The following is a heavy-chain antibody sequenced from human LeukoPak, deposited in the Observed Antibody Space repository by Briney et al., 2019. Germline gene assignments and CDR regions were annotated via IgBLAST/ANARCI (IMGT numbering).Heavy chain of an antibody. Sequence: ASVKVSCKASGYTFTGYYMHWVRQAPGQGLEWMGWINPNSGGTNYAQKFQGRVTMTRDTSISTAYMELSRLRSDDTAVYYCAREVFESGSSLNLWGRGTLVTVSS. V-gene: IGHV1-2*02. CDR1: GYTFTGYY. D-gene: IGHD2-15*01. CDR2: INPNSGGT. J-gene: IGHJ2*01. CDR3: AREVFESGSSLNL.